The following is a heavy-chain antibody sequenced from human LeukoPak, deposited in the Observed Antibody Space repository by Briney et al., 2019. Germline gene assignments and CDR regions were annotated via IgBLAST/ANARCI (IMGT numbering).Heavy chain of an antibody. J-gene: IGHJ6*04. D-gene: IGHD3-10*02. CDR3: AELGITMIGGV. V-gene: IGHV3-48*01. Sequence: PGGSLRLSCAASEFTFSSYNMNWVRQAPGKGLEWVSYISSSSSTLYYADSVKGRFTISRDNAKNSLYLQMNSLRAEDTAVYYCAELGITMIGGVWGKGTTVTISS. CDR1: EFTFSSYN. CDR2: ISSSSSTL.